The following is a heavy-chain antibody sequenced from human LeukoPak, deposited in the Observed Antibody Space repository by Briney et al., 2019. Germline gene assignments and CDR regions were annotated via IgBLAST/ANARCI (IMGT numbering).Heavy chain of an antibody. V-gene: IGHV3-48*01. J-gene: IGHJ3*02. CDR1: GFTFSSYS. Sequence: AGGSRRLSCATSGFTFSSYSMNWVRQAPGKGLEWVSYISSSSSTIYYADSVKGRFTISRDNAKNSLYLQMNSLRAEDTAVYYCARGSYVFYDSSGYGAFDIWGQGTMVTVSS. CDR2: ISSSSSTI. CDR3: ARGSYVFYDSSGYGAFDI. D-gene: IGHD3-22*01.